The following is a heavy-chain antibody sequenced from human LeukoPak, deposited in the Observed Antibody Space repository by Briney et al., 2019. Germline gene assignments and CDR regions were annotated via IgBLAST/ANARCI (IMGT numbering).Heavy chain of an antibody. Sequence: PGRSLRLSCAASRFTFSSYAMHWVRQAPGKGLEWVAVISYDGSNKYYADSVKGRFTISRDNSKNTLYLQMNSLRAEDTAVYYCARTTGYLGMDVWGQGTTVTVSS. CDR3: ARTTGYLGMDV. CDR1: RFTFSSYA. J-gene: IGHJ6*02. V-gene: IGHV3-30-3*01. CDR2: ISYDGSNK. D-gene: IGHD3-9*01.